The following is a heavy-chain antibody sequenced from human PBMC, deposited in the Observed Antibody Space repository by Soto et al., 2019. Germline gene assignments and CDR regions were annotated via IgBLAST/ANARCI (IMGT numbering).Heavy chain of an antibody. V-gene: IGHV4-30-2*01. CDR1: GGSISSGGYS. CDR3: AAGGGLPRYC. Sequence: QLQLQESGSGLVKPSQTLSLTCAVSGGSISSGGYSWSWIRQPPGKGLEWIGYIYHSGSTYYNPSLKSRGTTSVNRSTNQFSLKLSSVTAADTAVDYCAAGGGLPRYCWGQGTLVTVSS. D-gene: IGHD5-12*01. J-gene: IGHJ4*02. CDR2: IYHSGST.